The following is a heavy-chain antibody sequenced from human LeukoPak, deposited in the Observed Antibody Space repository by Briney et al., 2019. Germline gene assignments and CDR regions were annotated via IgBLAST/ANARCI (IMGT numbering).Heavy chain of an antibody. V-gene: IGHV4-4*02. D-gene: IGHD6-13*01. CDR3: ARQDPGAAAAIDY. CDR2: IYHSGST. Sequence: SETLSLTCAVSGGSISSSNWWTWVRQPPGKGLEWIGEIYHSGSTNSNPSLKSRVTISVDTSKNQFSLKLSSVTAADTAVYYCARQDPGAAAAIDYWGQGTLVTVSS. CDR1: GGSISSSNW. J-gene: IGHJ4*02.